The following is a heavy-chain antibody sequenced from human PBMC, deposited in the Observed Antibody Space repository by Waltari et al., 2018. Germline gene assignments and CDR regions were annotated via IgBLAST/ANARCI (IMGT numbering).Heavy chain of an antibody. CDR3: ARDNGSGWYTLDY. Sequence: QVQLQESGPGLVKPSETLSLTCTVSGGSISSYYWSWIRQPPGKGLEWIGYIYYSGSTNYNPSLKCRVTISVDTSKNQFSLKLSSVTAADTAVYYCARDNGSGWYTLDYWGQGTLVTVSS. CDR2: IYYSGST. D-gene: IGHD6-19*01. CDR1: GGSISSYY. J-gene: IGHJ4*02. V-gene: IGHV4-59*01.